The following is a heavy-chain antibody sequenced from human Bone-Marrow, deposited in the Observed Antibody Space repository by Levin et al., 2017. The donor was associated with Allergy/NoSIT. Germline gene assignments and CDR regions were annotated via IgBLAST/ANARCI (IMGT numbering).Heavy chain of an antibody. CDR3: AKANGYCTAGVCYVNY. D-gene: IGHD2-8*02. Sequence: QSGGSLRLSCAASGFTFSDYGIQWVRQAPGKGLEWVAVISYDGSNKYYADSVKGRFTISRDNSKNTVYLQMNSLRAEDTAVYYCAKANGYCTAGVCYVNYWGQGTLVTVSS. CDR2: ISYDGSNK. V-gene: IGHV3-30*18. J-gene: IGHJ4*02. CDR1: GFTFSDYG.